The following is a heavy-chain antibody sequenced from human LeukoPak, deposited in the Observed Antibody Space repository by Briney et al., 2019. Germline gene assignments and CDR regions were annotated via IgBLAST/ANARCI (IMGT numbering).Heavy chain of an antibody. CDR3: ARDSSTSLIFPDV. CDR2: ISGSGGST. Sequence: GGSLRLSCAASGFTFSSYAMSWVRQAPGKGLEWVSAISGSGGSTYYADSVKGRFTISRDNSKNTLFLQMNSLRAEDTAVYYCARDSSTSLIFPDVWGKGTTVIVSS. CDR1: GFTFSSYA. D-gene: IGHD2-2*01. J-gene: IGHJ6*04. V-gene: IGHV3-23*01.